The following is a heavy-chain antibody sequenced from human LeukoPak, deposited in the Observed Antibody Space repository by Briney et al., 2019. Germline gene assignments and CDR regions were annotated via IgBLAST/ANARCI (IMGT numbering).Heavy chain of an antibody. D-gene: IGHD3-16*02. CDR3: ARHEDWGVIDY. Sequence: SETLSLTCTVSGGSISSYYWSWIRQPPGKGLEWIGYIYYSGSTNYNPSLKSRVTISVDTSKNQLSLKLSSVTAADTAVYYCARHEDWGVIDYWGQGTLVTVSS. CDR1: GGSISSYY. CDR2: IYYSGST. V-gene: IGHV4-59*08. J-gene: IGHJ4*02.